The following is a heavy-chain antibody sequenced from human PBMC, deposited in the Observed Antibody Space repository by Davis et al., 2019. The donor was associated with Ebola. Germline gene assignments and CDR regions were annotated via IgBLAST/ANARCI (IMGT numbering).Heavy chain of an antibody. V-gene: IGHV4-34*01. CDR1: GGSFSGYY. Sequence: SETLSLTCAVYGGSFSGYYWSWIRQPPGKGLEWIGEINHSGSTNYNPSLKSRVTISVDTSKNQFSLKLSSVTAADTAVYYCARYGGAKQPTGDYWGQGTLVTVSS. CDR3: ARYGGAKQPTGDY. D-gene: IGHD4-23*01. J-gene: IGHJ4*02. CDR2: INHSGST.